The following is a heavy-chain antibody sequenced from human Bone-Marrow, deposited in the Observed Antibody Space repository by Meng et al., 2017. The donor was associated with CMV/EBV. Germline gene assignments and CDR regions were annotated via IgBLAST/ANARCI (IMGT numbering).Heavy chain of an antibody. CDR1: KFTFNRYA. J-gene: IGHJ4*02. CDR2: ISFDGSNK. V-gene: IGHV3-30-3*01. D-gene: IGHD2-2*01. Sequence: LSLTCAASKFTFNRYAMHWVRQAPGKGLGWVAVISFDGSNKYYADSVKGRFTISRDNSKNTLYLQMNSFRVEDTAVYYCGSELLAVMPFDYWGLGTLVTVSS. CDR3: GSELLAVMPFDY.